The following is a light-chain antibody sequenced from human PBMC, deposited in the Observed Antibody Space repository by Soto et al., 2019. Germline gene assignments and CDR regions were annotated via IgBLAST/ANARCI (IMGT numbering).Light chain of an antibody. Sequence: QSVLTQPPSASGTPGQRVTISCTGSSSNIGSDSVNWYQQLPGTTPKLLIYSNSQRPSGVPDRFSGSKSGTSASLAISGLQCEDEADYYCAAWDDSLNGYVFGTGTKLTVL. CDR3: AAWDDSLNGYV. J-gene: IGLJ1*01. CDR2: SNS. CDR1: SSNIGSDS. V-gene: IGLV1-44*01.